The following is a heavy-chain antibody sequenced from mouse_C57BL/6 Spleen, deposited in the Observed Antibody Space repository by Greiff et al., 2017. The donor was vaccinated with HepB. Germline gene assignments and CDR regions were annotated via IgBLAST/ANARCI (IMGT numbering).Heavy chain of an antibody. J-gene: IGHJ2*01. D-gene: IGHD3-2*02. V-gene: IGHV1-50*01. CDR1: GYTFTSYW. CDR2: IDPSDSYT. CDR3: ARLSSGYPDY. Sequence: VQLQQPGAELVKPGASVKLSCKASGYTFTSYWMQWVKQRPGQGLEWIGEIDPSDSYTNYNQKFKGKATLTVDTSSSTAYMQLSSLTSEDSAVYYCARLSSGYPDYWGQGTTLTVSS.